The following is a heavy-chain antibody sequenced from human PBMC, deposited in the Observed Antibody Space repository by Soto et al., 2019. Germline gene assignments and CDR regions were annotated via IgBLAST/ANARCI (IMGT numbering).Heavy chain of an antibody. V-gene: IGHV4-31*03. Sequence: TLSLTCTVSGDSMATGGHYYNWIRQVPGKGLEWIGYVYYSGATHYTPSLRARATISRDTSKNQFSLRLISVTAADTALYYCARDKDLQPTVWGFWGQGIQVTVS. CDR3: ARDKDLQPTVWGF. D-gene: IGHD3-16*01. CDR1: GDSMATGGHY. CDR2: VYYSGAT. J-gene: IGHJ4*02.